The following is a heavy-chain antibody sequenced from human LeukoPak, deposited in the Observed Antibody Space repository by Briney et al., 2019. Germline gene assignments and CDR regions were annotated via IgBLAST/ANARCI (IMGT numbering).Heavy chain of an antibody. D-gene: IGHD6-13*01. CDR1: GYTFTSYD. J-gene: IGHJ4*02. CDR3: ARGVTAAAESDY. CDR2: MNPNSGNT. Sequence: ASVKVSCKASGYTFTSYDINWVRQATGQGLEWMGWMNPNSGNTGYAQKFQGRVTITRNTSISTAYMELSSLRSGDTAVYYCARGVTAAAESDYWGQGTLVTVSS. V-gene: IGHV1-8*03.